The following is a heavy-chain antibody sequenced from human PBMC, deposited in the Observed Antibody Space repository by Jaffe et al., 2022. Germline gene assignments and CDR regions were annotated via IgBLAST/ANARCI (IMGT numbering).Heavy chain of an antibody. CDR2: IKQDGSEK. CDR1: GFTFSSYW. J-gene: IGHJ6*03. Sequence: EVQLVESGGGLVQPGGSLRLSCAASGFTFSSYWMSWVRQAPGKGLEWVANIKQDGSEKYYVDSVKGRFTISRDNAKNSLYLQMNSLRAEDTAVYYCARDPYYYYGSGSYSAYYYYMDVWGKGTTVTVSS. V-gene: IGHV3-7*05. D-gene: IGHD3-10*01. CDR3: ARDPYYYYGSGSYSAYYYYMDV.